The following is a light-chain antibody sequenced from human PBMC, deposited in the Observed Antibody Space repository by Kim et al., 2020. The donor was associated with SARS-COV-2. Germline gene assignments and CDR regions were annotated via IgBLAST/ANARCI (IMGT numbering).Light chain of an antibody. CDR3: SSYAGRNNLL. V-gene: IGLV2-8*01. Sequence: GQSVTISCTGTSSDVGGYNYVSWYQHHPGKAPKLMIYEVSKRPSGVPDRFSGSKSGNTASLTVSGLQAEDEADYYCSSYAGRNNLLFGGGTQLTVL. CDR1: SSDVGGYNY. CDR2: EVS. J-gene: IGLJ2*01.